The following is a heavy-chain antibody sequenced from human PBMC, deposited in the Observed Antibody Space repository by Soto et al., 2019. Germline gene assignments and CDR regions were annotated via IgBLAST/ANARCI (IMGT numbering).Heavy chain of an antibody. CDR1: GFTFSSYE. D-gene: IGHD1-1*01. CDR2: ISSSGSTI. V-gene: IGHV3-48*03. Sequence: GGSLRLSCAASGFTFSSYEMNWVRQAPGKGLEWVSYISSSGSTIYYADSVKGRFTISRDNAKNPLYLQMNSLRAEDTAVYYCARVQRAYGMDVWGQGTTVTVSS. CDR3: ARVQRAYGMDV. J-gene: IGHJ6*02.